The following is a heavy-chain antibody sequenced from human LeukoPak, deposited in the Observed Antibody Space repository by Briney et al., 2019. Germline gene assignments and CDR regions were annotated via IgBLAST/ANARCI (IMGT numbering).Heavy chain of an antibody. Sequence: GGSLRLSCAASGFSFSGHWMNWVRQPPGKGLEWVANIKADGSEKYYVDSAKGRFTISRDDAKRTVDLQMDNLRAEDTAIYYCAYRDNFEYWGQGALVTVSS. CDR1: GFSFSGHW. V-gene: IGHV3-7*05. CDR2: IKADGSEK. J-gene: IGHJ4*02. CDR3: AYRDNFEY. D-gene: IGHD1-26*01.